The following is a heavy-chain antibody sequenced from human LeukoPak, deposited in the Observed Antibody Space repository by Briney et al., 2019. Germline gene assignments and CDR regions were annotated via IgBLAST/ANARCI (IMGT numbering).Heavy chain of an antibody. Sequence: SETLSLTCTVSGDSISPYYWGWLRQPPGKGLEWIGYLHYSGSTNYNPSLKSRVTISVDTSKNQFSLKLSSVTAADTAVYYCSRRSRAAAGGAFYIWGQGTRVTVSS. J-gene: IGHJ3*02. CDR2: LHYSGST. D-gene: IGHD6-13*01. V-gene: IGHV4-59*01. CDR3: SRRSRAAAGGAFYI. CDR1: GDSISPYY.